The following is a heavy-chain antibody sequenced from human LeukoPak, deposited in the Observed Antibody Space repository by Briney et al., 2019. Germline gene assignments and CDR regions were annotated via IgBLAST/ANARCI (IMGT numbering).Heavy chain of an antibody. V-gene: IGHV5-51*01. Sequence: GESLKISCKGSGYSFTSYWIGWVRQMPGKGLEWMGIIYPGDSDTRYSPSFQGQVTISADKSISTAYLQWSSLKASDTAMYYCARAMYSSSWYWVTKTRDDAFDIWGQGTMVTVSS. J-gene: IGHJ3*02. CDR1: GYSFTSYW. CDR3: ARAMYSSSWYWVTKTRDDAFDI. D-gene: IGHD6-13*01. CDR2: IYPGDSDT.